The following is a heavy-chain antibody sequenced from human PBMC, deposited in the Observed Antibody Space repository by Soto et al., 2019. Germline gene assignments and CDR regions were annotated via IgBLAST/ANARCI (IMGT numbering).Heavy chain of an antibody. J-gene: IGHJ4*02. V-gene: IGHV3-30-3*01. Sequence: QVQLVESGGGVVQPGRSMRLSCAASGFTFSSYAMHWVRQAPGKGLEWVAVISYAGSNKYYADSVKGRFTISRDNSKNTLYLQMNSLRAEDTAVYYGARDNGYYDYVWGSYRDYWGQGTLVTVSS. CDR3: ARDNGYYDYVWGSYRDY. CDR2: ISYAGSNK. CDR1: GFTFSSYA. D-gene: IGHD3-16*02.